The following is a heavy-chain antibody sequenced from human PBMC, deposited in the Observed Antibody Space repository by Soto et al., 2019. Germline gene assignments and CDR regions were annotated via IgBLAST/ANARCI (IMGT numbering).Heavy chain of an antibody. D-gene: IGHD3-3*01. CDR3: ARVDDLSAFDI. CDR2: ISSNGGST. J-gene: IGHJ3*02. Sequence: GESLKISCAASGFTFSSYAMHWVRQAPGKGLEYVSAISSNGGSTYYANSVKGRFTISRDNSKNTLYLQMGSLRAEDMAVYYCARVDDLSAFDIWGQGTMVTVSS. CDR1: GFTFSSYA. V-gene: IGHV3-64*01.